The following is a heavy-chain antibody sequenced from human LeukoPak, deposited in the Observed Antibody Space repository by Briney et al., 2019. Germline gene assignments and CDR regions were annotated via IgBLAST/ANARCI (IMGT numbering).Heavy chain of an antibody. CDR1: GYTFTDYY. D-gene: IGHD4-23*01. Sequence: ASLKVSCKASGYTFTDYYMHWVQQAPGKGLEWMGRVDPEDGETLYAEKFQGRVNITADTSTDTAFMEVNTLRSEDTAIYYCATGGAGHGGNSGHYYHYMDVWGKGTTVTVSS. J-gene: IGHJ6*03. CDR3: ATGGAGHGGNSGHYYHYMDV. CDR2: VDPEDGET. V-gene: IGHV1-69-2*01.